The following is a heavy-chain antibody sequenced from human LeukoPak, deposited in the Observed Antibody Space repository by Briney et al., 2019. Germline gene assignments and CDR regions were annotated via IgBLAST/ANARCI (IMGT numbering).Heavy chain of an antibody. D-gene: IGHD2-15*01. J-gene: IGHJ3*02. CDR2: VSAYNGNT. CDR3: ASAVHVGGIQVVNACDI. Sequence: SVTVSCKTSGYTFTSYGTSWMRLAHAPGLDWMGWVSAYNGNTNYAQKLQGRVTMTTDTSKSTAYMDLRRLRCDDTAVYYCASAVHVGGIQVVNACDIWGQGTMVTVSS. V-gene: IGHV1-18*01. CDR1: GYTFTSYG.